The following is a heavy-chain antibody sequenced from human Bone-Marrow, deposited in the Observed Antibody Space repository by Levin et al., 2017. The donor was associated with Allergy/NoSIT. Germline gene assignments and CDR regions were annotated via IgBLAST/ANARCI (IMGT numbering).Heavy chain of an antibody. CDR2: IYPEDSDT. D-gene: IGHD6-25*01. Sequence: ASVKVSCKTSGYSFTNYWIGWVRQMPGKGLEWMGLIYPEDSDTRYSPSFRGQVTISADKSITTAYLQWSSLKASDTAMYYCVRRGGSGYSIYYWGRGTLVTVSS. CDR1: GYSFTNYW. V-gene: IGHV5-51*01. CDR3: VRRGGSGYSIYY. J-gene: IGHJ4*02.